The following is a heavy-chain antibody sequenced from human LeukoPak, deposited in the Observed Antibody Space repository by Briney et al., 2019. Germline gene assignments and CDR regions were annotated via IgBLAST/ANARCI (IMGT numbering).Heavy chain of an antibody. CDR1: GFTFSTYA. Sequence: PGGSLRLSCAASGFTFSTYAMTWVRQAPGKGLEWVSAITGSGGATYYADSVKGRFTISRDNSKNTLYLQMNSLRAEDTAVYYCTPDPERWLQLGEAFDIWGQGTMVTVSS. CDR2: ITGSGGAT. J-gene: IGHJ3*02. CDR3: TPDPERWLQLGEAFDI. V-gene: IGHV3-23*01. D-gene: IGHD5-24*01.